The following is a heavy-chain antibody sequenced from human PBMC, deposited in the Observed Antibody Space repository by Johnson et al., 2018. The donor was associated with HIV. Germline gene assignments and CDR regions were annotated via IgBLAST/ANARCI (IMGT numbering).Heavy chain of an antibody. CDR2: ISFDGRDK. D-gene: IGHD6-13*01. Sequence: QVQLVESVGGVVQPGRSLRLSCIVSRFTFSNYTIHWVRQAPGKGLEWVAFISFDGRDKDYVDSVKGRFTISRDNSKNTLYLQMNSLRAEDTAVYYCARPFRIAAYGGSDAFDIWGQGTMVTVSS. J-gene: IGHJ3*02. CDR3: ARPFRIAAYGGSDAFDI. CDR1: RFTFSNYT. V-gene: IGHV3-30*04.